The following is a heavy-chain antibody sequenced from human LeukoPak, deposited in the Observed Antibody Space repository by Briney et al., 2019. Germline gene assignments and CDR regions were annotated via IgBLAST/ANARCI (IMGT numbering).Heavy chain of an antibody. V-gene: IGHV4-34*01. CDR2: INHSGST. D-gene: IGHD1-26*01. Sequence: SETLSLTCAVYGGSFSGYYWSWIRQPPGKGLEWIGEINHSGSTNYNPSLKSRVTISVDTSKNQFSQKLSSVTAADTAFYYCARYIVSYPHDAFDIWGQGTMVTVSS. J-gene: IGHJ3*02. CDR1: GGSFSGYY. CDR3: ARYIVSYPHDAFDI.